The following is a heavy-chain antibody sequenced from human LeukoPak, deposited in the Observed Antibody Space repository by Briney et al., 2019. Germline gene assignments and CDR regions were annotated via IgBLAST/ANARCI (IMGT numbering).Heavy chain of an antibody. D-gene: IGHD6-13*01. V-gene: IGHV3-30*18. CDR2: ISYDGSNK. CDR1: GFTFSSYG. CDR3: AKDQQSRRYSSSWYEVGNAFDI. J-gene: IGHJ3*02. Sequence: PGGSLRLSCAASGFTFSSYGMHWVRQAPGKGLEWVAVISYDGSNKYYADSVKGPFTISRDNSKNTLYLQMNSLRAEDTAVYYCAKDQQSRRYSSSWYEVGNAFDIWGQGTMVTVSS.